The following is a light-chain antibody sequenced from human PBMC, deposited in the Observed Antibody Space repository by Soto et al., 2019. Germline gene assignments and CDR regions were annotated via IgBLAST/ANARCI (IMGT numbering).Light chain of an antibody. V-gene: IGKV3-15*01. CDR3: PRHKNSWT. CDR1: HSVNSH. Sequence: MIITQSPATLAVSPGERVTLSCRTSHSVNSHVAWYQQKPGQAPRLLLYGASTRATGIPVRFSGSGFGTEFTLTKSSKRFEEVKGDPGPRHKNSWTFGQGTQVEIK. J-gene: IGKJ1*01. CDR2: GAS.